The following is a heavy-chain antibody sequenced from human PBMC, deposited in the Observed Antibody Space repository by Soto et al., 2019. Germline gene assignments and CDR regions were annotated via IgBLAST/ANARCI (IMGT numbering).Heavy chain of an antibody. J-gene: IGHJ4*02. V-gene: IGHV1-2*02. CDR1: GYTFTGYY. Sequence: ASVKVSCKASGYTFTGYYMHWVRQAPGQGLEWMGWINPNSGGTNYAQKFQGRVTMTRDTSISTAYMELSRLSWLEWMGWISAYNGNTNYAQKLQGRVTMTTDTSTSTAYMELRSLRSDDTAVYYCARAPITIFGVVIIPDFDYWGQGTLVTVSS. D-gene: IGHD3-10*01. CDR2: INPNSGGT. CDR3: AYNGNTNYAQKLQGRVTMTTDTSTSTAYMELRSLRSDDTAVYYCARAPITIFGVVIIPDFDY.